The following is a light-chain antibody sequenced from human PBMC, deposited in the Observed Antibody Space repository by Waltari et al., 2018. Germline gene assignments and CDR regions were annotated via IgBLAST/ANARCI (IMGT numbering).Light chain of an antibody. CDR3: QVWDSSSDHVV. V-gene: IGLV3-21*04. CDR1: NIRSKS. CDR2: YDS. J-gene: IGLJ2*01. Sequence: SYVLTQPPSVSVAPGKTARITCGGNNIRSKSVHWYQQKPGQAPVLVIYYDSDWPSGIPERFSGSNSGNTATLTISRVEAGDEADYYCQVWDSSSDHVVFGGGTKLTVL.